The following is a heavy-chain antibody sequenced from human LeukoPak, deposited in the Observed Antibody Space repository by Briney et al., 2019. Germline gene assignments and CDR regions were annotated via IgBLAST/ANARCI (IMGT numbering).Heavy chain of an antibody. Sequence: PGGSLRLSCAASGFTFSDYYMSWIRQAPGKGLEWVSYISSSGSTIYYADSVKGRFTISRDNAKNSLYLQMNSPRAEDTAVYYCASEYYYGSGSYRPAKYWGQGTLVTVSS. J-gene: IGHJ4*02. CDR3: ASEYYYGSGSYRPAKY. D-gene: IGHD3-10*01. CDR2: ISSSGSTI. V-gene: IGHV3-11*01. CDR1: GFTFSDYY.